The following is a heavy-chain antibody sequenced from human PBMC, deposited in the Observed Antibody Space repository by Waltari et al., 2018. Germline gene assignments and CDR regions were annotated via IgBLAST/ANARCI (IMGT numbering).Heavy chain of an antibody. J-gene: IGHJ4*02. CDR3: ARRRYSSGWELDY. D-gene: IGHD6-19*01. Sequence: EVQLVESGGGLVQPGRSLRLSCAASGFPFDDYAMHWVRQAPGKGLVWVSGISWNSGSIGYADSVKGRFTIYRENAKNSLYLQMNSLRAEDTDLYYCARRRYSSGWELDYWGQGTLV. CDR2: ISWNSGSI. V-gene: IGHV3-9*01. CDR1: GFPFDDYA.